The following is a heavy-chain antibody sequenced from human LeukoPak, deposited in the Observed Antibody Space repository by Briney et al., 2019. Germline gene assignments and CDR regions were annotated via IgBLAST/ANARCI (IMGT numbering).Heavy chain of an antibody. CDR1: GDSVSSKTAA. J-gene: IGHJ4*02. D-gene: IGHD5-24*01. Sequence: SQTLSLTCAISGDSVSSKTAAWNWIRQSPSRGLEWLGRTLYRSNWNYDYALSVKGRVTIKPDTSKNQFTLQVNSVTPEDTAVYYCARDNLGDGWPLDYWGQGILVTVSS. CDR3: ARDNLGDGWPLDY. V-gene: IGHV6-1*01. CDR2: TLYRSNWNY.